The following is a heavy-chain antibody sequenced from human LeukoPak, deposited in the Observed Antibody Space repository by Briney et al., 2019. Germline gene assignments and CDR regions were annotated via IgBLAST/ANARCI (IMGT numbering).Heavy chain of an antibody. Sequence: GGSLRLSCAASGFTFSNYWMSWVRQAPGKGLEWVANIKEDGSEKYYVDSVKGRFTISRDNAKNSLYLQMNSLRAEDTAVYYCARVEASSGWYWNFDYWGQGTLVTVSS. V-gene: IGHV3-7*03. CDR1: GFTFSNYW. D-gene: IGHD6-19*01. CDR2: IKEDGSEK. J-gene: IGHJ4*02. CDR3: ARVEASSGWYWNFDY.